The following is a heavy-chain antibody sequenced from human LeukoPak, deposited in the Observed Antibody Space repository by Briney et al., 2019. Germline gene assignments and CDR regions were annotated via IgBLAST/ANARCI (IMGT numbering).Heavy chain of an antibody. V-gene: IGHV3-11*04. Sequence: GGSLRLSCAASGFTFRDYYMNWIRQAPGKGLEWVSYISTSGSTIYYADSVKGRFTISRDNAKNSLYLQMNSLRAEDTAVYYCAKDRVFSGYDGFDYWGQGTLVTVSS. J-gene: IGHJ4*02. D-gene: IGHD5-12*01. CDR2: ISTSGSTI. CDR1: GFTFRDYY. CDR3: AKDRVFSGYDGFDY.